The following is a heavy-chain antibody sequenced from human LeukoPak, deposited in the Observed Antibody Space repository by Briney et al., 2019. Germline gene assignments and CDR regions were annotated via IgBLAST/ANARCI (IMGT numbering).Heavy chain of an antibody. CDR2: IYYSGST. V-gene: IGHV4-59*08. Sequence: SETLSLTCTVSGGSISSYYWSWIRQPPGKGLEWIGYIYYSGSTNYNPSLKSRVTISVDTSKNQFSLKLSSVTAADTAVYYCARLSSGWYDPWGQGTLVTVSS. D-gene: IGHD3-10*01. CDR3: ARLSSGWYDP. CDR1: GGSISSYY. J-gene: IGHJ5*02.